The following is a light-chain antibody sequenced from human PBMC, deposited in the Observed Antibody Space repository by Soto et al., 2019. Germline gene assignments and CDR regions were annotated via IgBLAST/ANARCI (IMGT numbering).Light chain of an antibody. Sequence: QSALTQPASVSGSPGQSITISCTGTSSDVGGYNYVSWYQQHPGKVPKLMIYEVSNRPSGVSNRFSASKSDNTASLTISGLQAEDEADYYCSSYTSSNTLVFGEGTKVTVL. CDR3: SSYTSSNTLV. CDR1: SSDVGGYNY. J-gene: IGLJ2*01. CDR2: EVS. V-gene: IGLV2-14*01.